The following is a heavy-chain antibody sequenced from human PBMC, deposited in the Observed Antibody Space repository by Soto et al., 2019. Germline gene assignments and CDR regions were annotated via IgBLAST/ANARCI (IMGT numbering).Heavy chain of an antibody. CDR3: ARGVVVVAASQLGRFDP. CDR1: GGTFSRDA. V-gene: IGHV1-69*01. J-gene: IGHJ5*02. CDR2: IIPMFGTA. D-gene: IGHD2-15*01. Sequence: QVQLVQSGAEVKKPGSSVKVSCKASGGTFSRDAISWVRQAPGQGLEWVGGIIPMFGTAKYVQKCQVRLTITADESTPTAYMELRSLRSDDTGVYYCARGVVVVAASQLGRFDPWGQGTLVTVSS.